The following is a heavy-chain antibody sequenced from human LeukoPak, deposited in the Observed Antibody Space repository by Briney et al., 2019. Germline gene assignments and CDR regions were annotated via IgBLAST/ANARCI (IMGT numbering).Heavy chain of an antibody. Sequence: GGSLRLSCAASGFTVVSDYVRSVRQAPGKGLEWVSVIYSGGNTYYADSVKGRFTISRDNSKNTLYLQMNNLSRDGTAVYDCPGGPGEYRSIDYWGQGTLVTVSS. CDR3: PGGPGEYRSIDY. D-gene: IGHD4-17*01. V-gene: IGHV3-53*01. CDR2: IYSGGNT. J-gene: IGHJ4*02. CDR1: GFTVVSDY.